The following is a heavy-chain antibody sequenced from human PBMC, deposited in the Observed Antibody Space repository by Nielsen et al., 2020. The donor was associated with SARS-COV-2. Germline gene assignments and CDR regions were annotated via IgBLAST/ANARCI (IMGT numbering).Heavy chain of an antibody. J-gene: IGHJ4*02. D-gene: IGHD5-18*01. Sequence: SETLSLTCTVSGGSISSSSYYWGWIRQPPGKGLEWIGSIYYSGSTYYNPSLKSRVTISVDTSKNQFSLKLSSVTAADTAVYYCATQTRGYSYGYYYWGQGTLVTVSS. CDR2: IYYSGST. V-gene: IGHV4-39*01. CDR3: ATQTRGYSYGYYY. CDR1: GGSISSSSYY.